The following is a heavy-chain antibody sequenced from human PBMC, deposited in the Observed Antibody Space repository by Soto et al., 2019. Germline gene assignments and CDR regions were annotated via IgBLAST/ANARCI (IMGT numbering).Heavy chain of an antibody. CDR1: GDSVSSNSAA. CDR3: ARGLSGSYYYYYYYGMDV. J-gene: IGHJ6*02. V-gene: IGHV6-1*01. D-gene: IGHD1-26*01. CDR2: TYYRSKWYN. Sequence: SHTLSLTCAISGDSVSSNSAAWNWIRQSPSRGLEWLGRTYYRSKWYNDYAVSVKSRITINPDTSKNQFSLQLNSVTPEDTAVYYCARGLSGSYYYYYYYGMDVWGQGTTVTVSS.